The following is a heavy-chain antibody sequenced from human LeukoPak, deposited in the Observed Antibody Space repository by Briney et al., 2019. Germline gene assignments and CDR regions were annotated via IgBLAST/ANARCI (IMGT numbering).Heavy chain of an antibody. CDR2: IWYDGSNK. D-gene: IGHD3-10*01. V-gene: IGHV3-33*01. J-gene: IGHJ4*02. Sequence: GGSLRLSCAASGFTFSSYGMHWVRQAPGKGLEWVAVIWYDGSNKYYADSVKGRFTISRDNSKNTLYLQMNSLRAEDTAVYYCARETYYYGSGSHRSFYYFDYWGQGTLVTVSS. CDR1: GFTFSSYG. CDR3: ARETYYYGSGSHRSFYYFDY.